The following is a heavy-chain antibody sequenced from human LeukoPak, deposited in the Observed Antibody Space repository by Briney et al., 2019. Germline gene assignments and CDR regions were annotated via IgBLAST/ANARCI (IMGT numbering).Heavy chain of an antibody. D-gene: IGHD5-12*01. CDR1: GFIFSTYA. J-gene: IGHJ4*02. CDR3: ARESYGGYDY. Sequence: GGSLRLSCAASGFIFSTYAMSWVRQAPGKGLEWVSAISSSGDTTYYADSVKGRFTISRDNVRNSLYLQMNSLRAEDTAVYYCARESYGGYDYWGQGTLVTVSS. CDR2: ISSSGDTT. V-gene: IGHV3-23*01.